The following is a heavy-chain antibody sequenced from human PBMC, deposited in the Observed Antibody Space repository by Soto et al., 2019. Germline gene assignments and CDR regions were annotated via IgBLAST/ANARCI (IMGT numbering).Heavy chain of an antibody. V-gene: IGHV1-18*01. Sequence: QVQLVQSGAEVKKPGASVKVSCKASGYTFTNFGISWVRQAPGQGLEWMGWISAYNGNTNYAPKFQGRVTMTTDTCTSTAYMAVRSLRCDDTAVYYCAREGTPIYYWGQGTLVTVSS. CDR2: ISAYNGNT. J-gene: IGHJ4*02. D-gene: IGHD3-3*01. CDR1: GYTFTNFG. CDR3: AREGTPIYY.